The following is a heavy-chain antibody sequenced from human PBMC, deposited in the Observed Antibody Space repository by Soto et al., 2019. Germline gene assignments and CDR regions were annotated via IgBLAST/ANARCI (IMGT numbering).Heavy chain of an antibody. D-gene: IGHD6-6*01. CDR2: IYYSGST. J-gene: IGHJ6*02. CDR1: GGSISSSSYY. Sequence: ATETLSLTCTVSGGSISSSSYYWGWIRQPPGKGLEWMGSIYYSGSTYYNPSLKSRVTISVDTSKNQFSLKPSSVTAADTAVYYCARQVGIAARGYYYYYGMDVWGQGTTVTVSS. CDR3: ARQVGIAARGYYYYYGMDV. V-gene: IGHV4-39*01.